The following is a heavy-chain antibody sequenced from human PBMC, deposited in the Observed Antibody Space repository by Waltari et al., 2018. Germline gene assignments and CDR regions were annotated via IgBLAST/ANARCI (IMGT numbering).Heavy chain of an antibody. D-gene: IGHD1-26*01. V-gene: IGHV3-7*03. J-gene: IGHJ4*02. Sequence: VQLVESGGGLVQPGGSLRLSCAASGFTFSDYWMTWVRQAPGKGLEWVANIKEDGREIYYADWVKGRFTMSRDNAKNSLYLQMNSLRDEDMAIYYCARDGSRGGDFDYWGQGTLVTVSS. CDR1: GFTFSDYW. CDR3: ARDGSRGGDFDY. CDR2: IKEDGREI.